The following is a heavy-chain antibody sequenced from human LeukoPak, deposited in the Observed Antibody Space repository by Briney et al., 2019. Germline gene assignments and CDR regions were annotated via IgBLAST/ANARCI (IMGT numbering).Heavy chain of an antibody. CDR3: ARDKYSFGYKDGFDY. D-gene: IGHD5-18*01. CDR1: GYTFTTYC. Sequence: ASVKVSYKASGYTFTTYCIHWVRQAPGQRLEWMGWINAVNGNTKYSQKFQGRVSITRDTSASTAYMELSSLRSEDTAVYYCARDKYSFGYKDGFDYWGQGTLVTVSS. V-gene: IGHV1-3*01. CDR2: INAVNGNT. J-gene: IGHJ4*02.